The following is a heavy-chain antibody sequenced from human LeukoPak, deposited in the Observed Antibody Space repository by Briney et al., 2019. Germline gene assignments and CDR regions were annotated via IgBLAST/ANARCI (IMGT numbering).Heavy chain of an antibody. Sequence: ASVKVSRKASGYTFTGYCMHWVRQAPGQGLEWMGWINPNSGGTNYAQKFQGRVTMTRDTSISTAYMELSRLRSDDTAVYYCARDITVTHLYYYGMDVWGQGTTVTVSS. CDR2: INPNSGGT. J-gene: IGHJ6*02. CDR1: GYTFTGYC. CDR3: ARDITVTHLYYYGMDV. V-gene: IGHV1-2*02. D-gene: IGHD4-17*01.